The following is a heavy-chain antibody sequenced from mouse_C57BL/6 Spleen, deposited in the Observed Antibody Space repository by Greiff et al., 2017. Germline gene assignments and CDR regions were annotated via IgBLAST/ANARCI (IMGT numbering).Heavy chain of an antibody. CDR1: GYAFSSYW. Sequence: VQLQQSGAELVKPGASVKISCKASGYAFSSYWMNWVKQRPGKGLEWIGQIYPGDGDTNYNGKFKGKATLTADKSSSTAYMQLSSLTSEDSAVYFCAREGYDGYYGFAYWGKGTLVTVSA. CDR2: IYPGDGDT. D-gene: IGHD2-3*01. CDR3: AREGYDGYYGFAY. J-gene: IGHJ3*01. V-gene: IGHV1-80*01.